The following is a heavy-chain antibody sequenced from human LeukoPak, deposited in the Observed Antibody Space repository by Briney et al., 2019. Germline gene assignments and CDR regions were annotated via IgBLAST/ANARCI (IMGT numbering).Heavy chain of an antibody. J-gene: IGHJ4*02. Sequence: SQTLSLTCAISGDSVSSNSAAWNWIRQSPSRGLEWLGRTYYRSKWYNDYAVSVKSRITINPDTSKNQFSMHLSSVTPEDTAVYYCARGPYYDSPLYYFDYWGQRTLVTVSS. CDR2: TYYRSKWYN. V-gene: IGHV6-1*01. CDR3: ARGPYYDSPLYYFDY. D-gene: IGHD3-22*01. CDR1: GDSVSSNSAA.